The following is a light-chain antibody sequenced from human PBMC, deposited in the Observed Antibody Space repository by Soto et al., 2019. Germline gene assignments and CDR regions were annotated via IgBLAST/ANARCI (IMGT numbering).Light chain of an antibody. CDR3: QHSFGTPPYT. CDR2: DAT. CDR1: RSVGSR. J-gene: IGKJ2*01. V-gene: IGKV1-39*01. Sequence: DIQVTQSPSSLTASIGERVTITCRASRSVGSRLNWYQQKPGKAPALLIYDATDLQTGVPSRFRGRGSWTDVTLTITSLQPEDVATYYCQHSFGTPPYTFGQGTRL.